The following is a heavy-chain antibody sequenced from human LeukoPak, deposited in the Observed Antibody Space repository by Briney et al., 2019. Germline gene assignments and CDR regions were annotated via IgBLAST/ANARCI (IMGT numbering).Heavy chain of an antibody. CDR1: GFTFSSYS. CDR2: ISSSSSYI. D-gene: IGHD3-9*01. V-gene: IGHV3-21*01. Sequence: GGSLRLSCAASGFTFSSYSMNWVRQAPGKGLEWVSSISSSSSYIYYADSVKGRFTISRDNAKNSLYLQMNSLRAEDTAVYYCAGSPSPPYDILTGYYYYGMDVWGQGTTVTVSS. CDR3: AGSPSPPYDILTGYYYYGMDV. J-gene: IGHJ6*02.